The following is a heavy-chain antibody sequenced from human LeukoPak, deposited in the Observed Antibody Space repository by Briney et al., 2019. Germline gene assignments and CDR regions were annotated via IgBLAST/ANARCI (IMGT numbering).Heavy chain of an antibody. D-gene: IGHD3-22*01. CDR1: GFTFSSYA. V-gene: IGHV3-23*01. CDR2: ISGSGGST. CDR3: AKDHYYDSSGYDDY. Sequence: GGSLRLSCAASGFTFSSYATSWVRQAPGKGLEWVSAISGSGGSTYYADSVKGRFTISRDNSKNTLYLQMNSLRAEDTAVYYCAKDHYYDSSGYDDYWGQGTLVTVSS. J-gene: IGHJ4*02.